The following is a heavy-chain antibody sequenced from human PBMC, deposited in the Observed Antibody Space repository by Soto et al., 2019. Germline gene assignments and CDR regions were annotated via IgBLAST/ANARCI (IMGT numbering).Heavy chain of an antibody. CDR3: APWPVAGLNL. J-gene: IGHJ4*02. CDR1: GGSISSYY. CDR2: IYYSGST. D-gene: IGHD6-19*01. V-gene: IGHV4-59*01. Sequence: PSETLSLTCTVSGGSISSYYWSWIRQPPGKGLEWIGYIYYSGSTNYNPSLKSRVTISVDTSKNQFSLKLSSVTAADTAVYYCAPWPVAGLNLWGQGTLVTVSS.